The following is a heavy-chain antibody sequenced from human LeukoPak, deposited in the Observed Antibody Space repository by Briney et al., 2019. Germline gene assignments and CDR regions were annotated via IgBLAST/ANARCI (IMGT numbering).Heavy chain of an antibody. V-gene: IGHV4-4*02. CDR3: ATSAAYCLDY. J-gene: IGHJ4*02. D-gene: IGHD1-26*01. Sequence: SETLSLTCAVSGGSISSFDWWSWGRQPPGRGLAWIWEIHHNGGTNYNPSLKSRVTISEDKSKNQLSLQLTSVTAADTAIYYCATSAAYCLDYWGQGTLVTVSA. CDR1: GGSISSFDW. CDR2: IHHNGGT.